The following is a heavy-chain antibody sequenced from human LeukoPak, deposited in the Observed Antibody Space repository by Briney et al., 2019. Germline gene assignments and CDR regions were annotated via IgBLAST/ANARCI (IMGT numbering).Heavy chain of an antibody. Sequence: GGSLRLSCAASGFTFSSYSMSWVRQAPGKGLEWVSYISDSSRTIYYADSVKGRFTISRDNAKNSLSLQMNSLRAEDTAIYYCAKPHDSGWWMFDYWGRGTLVTVSS. CDR2: ISDSSRTI. CDR3: AKPHDSGWWMFDY. D-gene: IGHD6-13*01. V-gene: IGHV3-48*04. CDR1: GFTFSSYS. J-gene: IGHJ4*02.